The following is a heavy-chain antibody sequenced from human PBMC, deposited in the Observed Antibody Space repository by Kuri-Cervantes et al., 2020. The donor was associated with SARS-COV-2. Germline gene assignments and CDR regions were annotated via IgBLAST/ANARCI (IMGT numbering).Heavy chain of an antibody. CDR2: IYDSGTT. D-gene: IGHD5-18*01. V-gene: IGHV4-59*11. Sequence: SETLSLTCTVSGGSISDHYWSWIRQSPGKGLEWIGYIYDSGTTNYNPSLKSRVTVSVDKSKNHFSLRLSSVTAADTAVYYRARDLNGQLWSTGLGYWGQGTLVTAPQ. CDR1: GGSISDHY. CDR3: ARDLNGQLWSTGLGY. J-gene: IGHJ4*02.